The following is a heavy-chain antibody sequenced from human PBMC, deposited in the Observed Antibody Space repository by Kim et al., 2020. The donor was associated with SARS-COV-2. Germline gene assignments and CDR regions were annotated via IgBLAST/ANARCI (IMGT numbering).Heavy chain of an antibody. J-gene: IGHJ5*02. D-gene: IGHD3-10*01. Sequence: SETLSLTCTVSGGSMSSGGYYWNWVRQVPGKGLEWIAYRSYNGISNYNPPLRSRVFTSVDTSKSQFSLELSSVTAADTAVYYCTRIPVGPSGTFGWFDPWGQGILVTVSS. CDR3: TRIPVGPSGTFGWFDP. CDR1: GGSMSSGGYY. V-gene: IGHV4-31*03. CDR2: RSYNGIS.